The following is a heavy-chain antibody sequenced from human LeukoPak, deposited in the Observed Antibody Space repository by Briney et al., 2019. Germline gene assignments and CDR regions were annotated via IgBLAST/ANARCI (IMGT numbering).Heavy chain of an antibody. Sequence: PGGSLRLSCAASGFTFSSYWMSWVRQAPGKGLEWVANIKQDGSEKYYVDSVKGRFTISRDNAKNSLYLQMNSLRAEDTAVYYCARDRRDFWSGYTDYWGQGTLVTVSS. V-gene: IGHV3-7*01. CDR2: IKQDGSEK. D-gene: IGHD3-3*01. CDR1: GFTFSSYW. CDR3: ARDRRDFWSGYTDY. J-gene: IGHJ4*02.